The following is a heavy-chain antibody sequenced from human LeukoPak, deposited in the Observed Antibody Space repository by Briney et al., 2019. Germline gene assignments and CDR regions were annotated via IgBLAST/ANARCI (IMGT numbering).Heavy chain of an antibody. J-gene: IGHJ6*03. CDR2: IYHSGST. CDR3: TRDRNGGDYYYLDV. V-gene: IGHV4-30-2*01. CDR1: GGSISSGGYS. D-gene: IGHD3-16*01. Sequence: SQTLSLTCAVSGGSISSGGYSWSWIRQPPGKGLEWIGYIYHSGSTYYNPSLKSRVTISVDRSKNQFSLKLSSVTAADTAVYYCTRDRNGGDYYYLDVWGKGTMVTVSS.